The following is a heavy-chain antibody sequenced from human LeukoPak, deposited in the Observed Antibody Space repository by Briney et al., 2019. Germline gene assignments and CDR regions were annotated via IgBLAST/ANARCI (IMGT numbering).Heavy chain of an antibody. CDR1: GGSFTNYA. CDR3: ARALVGATPDY. V-gene: IGHV1-69*13. J-gene: IGHJ4*02. D-gene: IGHD1-26*01. Sequence: ASVKVSCKASGGSFTNYAVSWLRQAPGHGLEWMGAIVPMFTTSDYAQKFRDRVTITADESTSTVYMDLRRLTYEDTAIYYCARALVGATPDYWGQGTLVTVSS. CDR2: IVPMFTTS.